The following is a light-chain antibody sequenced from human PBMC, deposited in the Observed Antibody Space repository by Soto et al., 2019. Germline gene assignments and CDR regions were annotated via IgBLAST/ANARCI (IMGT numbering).Light chain of an antibody. CDR2: GAS. CDR3: QQRSNWPLT. J-gene: IGKJ4*01. CDR1: QTLNSY. Sequence: TQSPSSLSGSVGDRVTITCRASQTLNSYLAWYQQKPGQAPRLLIYGASNRATGIPARFSGSGSATDFTLTISSLEPEDFAVYYCQQRSNWPLTFGGGTKVEIK. V-gene: IGKV3-11*01.